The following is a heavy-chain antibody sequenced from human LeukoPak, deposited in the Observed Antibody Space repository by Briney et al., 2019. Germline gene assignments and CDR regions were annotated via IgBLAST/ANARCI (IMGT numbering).Heavy chain of an antibody. V-gene: IGHV4-59*01. Sequence: PSETLSLTCTVSGGSISSYYWNWIRQPPGKGLEWIGYIYYSGSTNYNPSLKSRVTISVDTSKNQFSLKLSSVTAADTAVYYCARDGRAYYDFWSGYFHYDAFDIWGQGTMVTVSS. D-gene: IGHD3-3*01. CDR1: GGSISSYY. CDR2: IYYSGST. CDR3: ARDGRAYYDFWSGYFHYDAFDI. J-gene: IGHJ3*02.